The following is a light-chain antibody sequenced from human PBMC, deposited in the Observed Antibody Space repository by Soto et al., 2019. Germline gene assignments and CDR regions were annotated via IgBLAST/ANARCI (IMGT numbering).Light chain of an antibody. CDR2: GAS. CDR1: QSVSSSS. CDR3: QQYDRSPLT. Sequence: EIVLTQSPGTLSLSPGERATLSCRASQSVSSSSLAWYQQKPGQAPRLLIHGASSRATGIPDKFSGSESGTDFTLSISRLEPEDFAVYYCQQYDRSPLTFGGGTKVEIK. V-gene: IGKV3-20*01. J-gene: IGKJ4*01.